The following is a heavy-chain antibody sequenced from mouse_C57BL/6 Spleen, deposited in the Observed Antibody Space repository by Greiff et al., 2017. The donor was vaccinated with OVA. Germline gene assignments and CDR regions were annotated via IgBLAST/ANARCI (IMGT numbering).Heavy chain of an antibody. CDR1: GFTFTAYP. D-gene: IGHD1-1*01. Sequence: VQLQQSGAELVKPGASVKMSCTASGFTFTAYPMEWVKQNHGKSLEWIGYIHPYNDATYYNDKFKGKATLTVDKSSSTVYLELTRLTSDDSAVNDCARVDYYGYYFDYWGQGTTLTVSS. V-gene: IGHV1-47*01. J-gene: IGHJ2*01. CDR3: ARVDYYGYYFDY. CDR2: IHPYNDAT.